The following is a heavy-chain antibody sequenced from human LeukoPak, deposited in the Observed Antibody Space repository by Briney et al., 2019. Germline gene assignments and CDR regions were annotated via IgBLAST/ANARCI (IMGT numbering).Heavy chain of an antibody. CDR3: AVAGVRYYDSSGLHAFDF. V-gene: IGHV4-39*01. CDR1: GGSISSRSHC. D-gene: IGHD3-22*01. Sequence: ASETLSLTCTVSGGSISSRSHCWGWIRQPPGKGLEWIGTMFYSGSTYYNPSLKSRVAISVDTSENQFSLELNSVTAADTAVYYCAVAGVRYYDSSGLHAFDFWGRGTMVTVSS. CDR2: MFYSGST. J-gene: IGHJ3*01.